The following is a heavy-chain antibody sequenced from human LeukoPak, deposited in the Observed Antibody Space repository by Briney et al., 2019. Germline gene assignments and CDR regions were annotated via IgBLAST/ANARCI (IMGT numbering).Heavy chain of an antibody. CDR2: VNRDGSET. CDR3: ARNNGMDV. Sequence: GGSLRLSCAASGFALSSHWMTWVRQVPGRGPEWVANVNRDGSETYYLDSVKGRFTNSKDNAKNSLYLQMNSLRAEDTALYHCARNNGMDVWGQGTTVIVSS. CDR1: GFALSSHW. J-gene: IGHJ6*02. V-gene: IGHV3-7*03.